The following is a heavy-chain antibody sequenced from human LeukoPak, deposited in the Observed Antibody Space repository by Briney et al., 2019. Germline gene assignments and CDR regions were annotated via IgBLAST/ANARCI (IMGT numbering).Heavy chain of an antibody. D-gene: IGHD3-10*01. CDR2: IYYSGRT. J-gene: IGHJ3*02. CDR1: GDSIRRSSYT. V-gene: IGHV4-39*01. CDR3: ARQPAYYYGSAPGAFDI. Sequence: SETLSLTCTVSGDSIRRSSYTWGWLRQPPGKGLEWIGSIYYSGRTYYNPSLKSRVTVSVDTSKNQFSLRLSSVTAADTAVYYCARQPAYYYGSAPGAFDIWGQGTMVTVSS.